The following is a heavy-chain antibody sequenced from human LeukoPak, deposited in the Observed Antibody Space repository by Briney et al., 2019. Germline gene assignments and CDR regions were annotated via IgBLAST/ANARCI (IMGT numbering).Heavy chain of an antibody. CDR2: ISSSSYI. Sequence: GGSLRLSCAASGFTLSSYSMNWVRQAPGKGLEWVSFISSSSYIYYADSVKGRFTISRDNAKNSLYLQMNSLRVEDTAVYYCARVGEGYFDYWGQGTLVTVST. V-gene: IGHV3-21*01. J-gene: IGHJ4*02. CDR3: ARVGEGYFDY. D-gene: IGHD1-26*01. CDR1: GFTLSSYS.